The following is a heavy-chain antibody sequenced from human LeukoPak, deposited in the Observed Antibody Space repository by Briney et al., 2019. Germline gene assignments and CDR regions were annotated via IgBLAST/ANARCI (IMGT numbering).Heavy chain of an antibody. D-gene: IGHD1-1*01. CDR3: ARGTVENRGFDY. J-gene: IGHJ4*02. V-gene: IGHV3-21*01. CDR2: ISSSSYI. CDR1: GFTFSSYN. Sequence: GGSLRLSCAASGFTFSSYNMNWVRQAPGKGLEWVSSISSSSYIYYADSVKGRFTISRDNAKNSLYLQMNSLRAEDTTVYYCARGTVENRGFDYWGQGTLVTVSS.